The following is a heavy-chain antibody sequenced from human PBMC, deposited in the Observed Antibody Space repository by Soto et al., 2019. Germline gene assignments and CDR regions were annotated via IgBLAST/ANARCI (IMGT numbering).Heavy chain of an antibody. Sequence: GASVKVSCKTSGYIFTDHLIHWVRQSPGQGLQWVGWVHPDSGGTNVAQAFQDRVTMTADMSITTAYMDLARLRPDDTAIFYCARGAQGFFPVSGIYFYFDHWGQGTPVTVSS. CDR3: ARGAQGFFPVSGIYFYFDH. CDR2: VHPDSGGT. D-gene: IGHD3-22*01. CDR1: GYIFTDHL. V-gene: IGHV1-2*02. J-gene: IGHJ4*02.